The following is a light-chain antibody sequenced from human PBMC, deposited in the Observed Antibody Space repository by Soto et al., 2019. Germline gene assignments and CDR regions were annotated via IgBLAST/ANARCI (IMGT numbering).Light chain of an antibody. J-gene: IGKJ3*01. Sequence: DIQLTQSPSFLSASVGDRVTITCRASLGFTNDLAWYQQKPGKAPKLLIHAASSLQKGVPSTFSGSGSGTELTLTVSSLQPEDFAPYFYQQFNSAPFTFGPGATVDF. CDR3: QQFNSAPFT. CDR1: LGFTND. V-gene: IGKV1-9*01. CDR2: AAS.